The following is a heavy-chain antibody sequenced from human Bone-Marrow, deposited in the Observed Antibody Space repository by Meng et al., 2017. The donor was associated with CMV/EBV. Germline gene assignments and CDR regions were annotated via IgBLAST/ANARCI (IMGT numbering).Heavy chain of an antibody. D-gene: IGHD2-21*01. CDR2: INPNSGGT. Sequence: ASVKVSCKASGYTFTGYYMHWVRQAPGQGLEWMGWINPNSGGTNYAQKFQGRVTMTRDTSISTAYMELSRLRSDDTAVYYCARDGDWIYAASNYYYYYGMDVWGQGTTVTVSS. J-gene: IGHJ6*02. V-gene: IGHV1-2*02. CDR1: GYTFTGYY. CDR3: ARDGDWIYAASNYYYYYGMDV.